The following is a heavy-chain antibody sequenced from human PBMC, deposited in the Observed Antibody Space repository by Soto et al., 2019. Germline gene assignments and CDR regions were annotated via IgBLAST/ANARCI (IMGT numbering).Heavy chain of an antibody. CDR1: GGSINSGGYY. V-gene: IGHV4-31*03. Sequence: QVQLQESGPGLVKPLQTLSLTCTVSGGSINSGGYYWTWIRQYPGKGLEWIGYIYSSGNTDYNPSLKSRVNMSVDTSKNQFSLKLSSVTAADTAVYYCARDRATSWFDPWGQGTLVTVSS. CDR2: IYSSGNT. CDR3: ARDRATSWFDP. D-gene: IGHD5-12*01. J-gene: IGHJ5*02.